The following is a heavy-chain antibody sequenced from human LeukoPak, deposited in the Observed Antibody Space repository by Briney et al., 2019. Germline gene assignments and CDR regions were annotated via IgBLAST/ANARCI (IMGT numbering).Heavy chain of an antibody. CDR1: GFSFREYY. V-gene: IGHV3-11*03. J-gene: IGHJ3*02. D-gene: IGHD2-2*01. Sequence: GGSLRLSCAASGFSFREYYMTWIRQAPGKGLEWVSNLSSSGRYTNYADSVRGRFTISRDNAKKSLYLQMNSLRAEDTAVYYCARHSEGPVNDAFDIWGQGTKVTVSS. CDR3: ARHSEGPVNDAFDI. CDR2: LSSSGRYT.